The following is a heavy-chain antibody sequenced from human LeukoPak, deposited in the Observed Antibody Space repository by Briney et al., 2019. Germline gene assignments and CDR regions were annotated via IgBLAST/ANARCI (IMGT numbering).Heavy chain of an antibody. CDR1: GIPFSSYA. J-gene: IGHJ4*02. CDR2: ISPDGGNK. V-gene: IGHV3-30-3*01. D-gene: IGHD2-2*01. CDR3: ARKYCSSTSCLFDY. Sequence: PGRSLRLSCAASGIPFSSYAMHWVRQAPGKGLEWVALISPDGGNKYYADSVKGRFTISRDNAKNSLYLQMNSLRAEDTAVYYCARKYCSSTSCLFDYWGQGTLVTVSS.